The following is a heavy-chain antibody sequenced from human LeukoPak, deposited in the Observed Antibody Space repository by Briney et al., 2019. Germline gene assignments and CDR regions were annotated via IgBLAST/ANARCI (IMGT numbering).Heavy chain of an antibody. V-gene: IGHV3-23*01. CDR3: AKDRGNWYYGPNWFDP. D-gene: IGHD1-7*01. J-gene: IGHJ5*02. Sequence: GGSLRLSCAASGFTFSSYAMSWVRQAPGNGLEWVSAISGSGGSTYYADSVKGRFTISRDNSKNTLYLQMNSLRAEDTAVYYCAKDRGNWYYGPNWFDPWGQGTLVTVSS. CDR2: ISGSGGST. CDR1: GFTFSSYA.